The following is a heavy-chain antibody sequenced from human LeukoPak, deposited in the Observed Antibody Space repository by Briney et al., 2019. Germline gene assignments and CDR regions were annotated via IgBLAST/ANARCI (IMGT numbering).Heavy chain of an antibody. CDR2: IIPLFGTA. CDR1: GGTFSSYA. D-gene: IGHD3-22*01. J-gene: IGHJ4*02. Sequence: SVKVSCKASGGTFSSYAISWVRQAPGQRLDWMGGIIPLFGTAHYAQKFLGRVTITADESASTAYMELSSLRSEDTAVYYCARVWGQGSSGYYPFWGQGTLVTVSS. CDR3: ARVWGQGSSGYYPF. V-gene: IGHV1-69*13.